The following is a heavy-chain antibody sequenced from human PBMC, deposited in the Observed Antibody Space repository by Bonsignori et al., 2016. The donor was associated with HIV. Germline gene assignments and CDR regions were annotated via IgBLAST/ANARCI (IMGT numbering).Heavy chain of an antibody. V-gene: IGHV4-38-2*02. J-gene: IGHJ2*01. CDR3: ARDINLHWGXPPWYFDL. CDR1: ADSIISEHY. CDR2: VRHSGHS. D-gene: IGHD3-16*01. Sequence: QVVLQESGPGLVKPSETLSLTCVVSADSIISEHYWAWVRQPPGKGLEWIASVRHSGHSNYNPSLRSRVTISVDTSKNQFSLKMTSFTAADTALYFCARDINLHWGXPPWYFDLWGRCTLVTVSS.